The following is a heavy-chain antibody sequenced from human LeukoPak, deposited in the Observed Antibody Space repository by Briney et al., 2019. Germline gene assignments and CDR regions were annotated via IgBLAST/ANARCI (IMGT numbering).Heavy chain of an antibody. Sequence: GGSLRLSCAASGFTFSSYAMAWVRQAPGKGLEWVSSISGSGGDTYYADSVKGRFTISRDNSKNTLYLQMNSLRAEDRAVYYCAKNPTRRNCYYGMAVWGQGTTVTVS. D-gene: IGHD1-14*01. CDR3: AKNPTRRNCYYGMAV. V-gene: IGHV3-23*01. CDR1: GFTFSSYA. CDR2: ISGSGGDT. J-gene: IGHJ6*02.